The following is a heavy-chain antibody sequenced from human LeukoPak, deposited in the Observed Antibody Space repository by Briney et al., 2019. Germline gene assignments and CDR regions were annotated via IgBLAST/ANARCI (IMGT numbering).Heavy chain of an antibody. CDR1: GFTFSSYA. V-gene: IGHV3-23*01. J-gene: IGHJ4*02. CDR3: AKDYYVSGSYRHFDY. Sequence: GGSLRLSCAPSGFTFSSYAMSWVRQAPGKGLEWVSAITGSGGSTYYADSVKGRFTISRDNSKNTLYVQMNSLRAEDTAVYYCAKDYYVSGSYRHFDYWGQGTLVTVSS. D-gene: IGHD3-10*01. CDR2: ITGSGGST.